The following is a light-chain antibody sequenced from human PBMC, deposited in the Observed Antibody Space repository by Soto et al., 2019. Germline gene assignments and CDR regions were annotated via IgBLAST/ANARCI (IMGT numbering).Light chain of an antibody. Sequence: PGQRATLSCRASQSISTYLAWYQVKPGQAPRLLIYDASSRATGVPARFSGSGSGTDFSLTISSLEPEDVAVYYCQQRSNWPRTFGGGTKVDNK. V-gene: IGKV3-11*01. CDR2: DAS. CDR3: QQRSNWPRT. J-gene: IGKJ4*01. CDR1: QSISTY.